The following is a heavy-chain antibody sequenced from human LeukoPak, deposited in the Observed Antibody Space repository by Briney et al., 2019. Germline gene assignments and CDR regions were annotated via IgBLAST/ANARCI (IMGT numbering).Heavy chain of an antibody. Sequence: ASVKVSCKASGGTFSSYAISWVRQAPGQGLEWMGRIIPILGIANYAQKFQGRVTITADKSTSTAYMELSSLRAEDTAVYYCAKDRWSFAIVLKGVWFDPWGQGTLVTVSS. D-gene: IGHD2-8*01. V-gene: IGHV1-69*04. CDR1: GGTFSSYA. J-gene: IGHJ5*02. CDR2: IIPILGIA. CDR3: AKDRWSFAIVLKGVWFDP.